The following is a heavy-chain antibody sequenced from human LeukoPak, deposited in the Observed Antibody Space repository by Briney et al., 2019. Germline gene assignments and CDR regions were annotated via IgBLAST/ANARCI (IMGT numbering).Heavy chain of an antibody. CDR2: MSDDGSIK. V-gene: IGHV3-30*09. Sequence: GGPLRLSCAASGFTFSTSPMHWVRQAPGKGLEWVAVMSDDGSIKYYTDSVRGRFAISRDSSKNTLYLQMDSLRGEDTAVYFCARSKRSGWTPFDYWGQGTLVTVSS. D-gene: IGHD6-19*01. CDR1: GFTFSTSP. J-gene: IGHJ4*02. CDR3: ARSKRSGWTPFDY.